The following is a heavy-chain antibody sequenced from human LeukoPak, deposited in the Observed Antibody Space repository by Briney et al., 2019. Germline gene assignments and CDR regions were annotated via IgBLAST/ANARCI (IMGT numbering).Heavy chain of an antibody. CDR1: GFTVSSYY. D-gene: IGHD4-11*01. Sequence: SGGSLRLSCAASGFTVSSYYMTWVRQAPGKGLEWVSVIYSGGSTYYADSVKGRVAISRDNSNNTVFLQMNIVRAEDTAVYYCARSYSNHRFGMDVWGQGTTVTVSS. J-gene: IGHJ6*02. CDR2: IYSGGST. V-gene: IGHV3-66*01. CDR3: ARSYSNHRFGMDV.